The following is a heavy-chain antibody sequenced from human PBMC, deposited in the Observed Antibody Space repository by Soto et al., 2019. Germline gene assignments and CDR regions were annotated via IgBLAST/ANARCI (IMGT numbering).Heavy chain of an antibody. CDR1: GFTFSSYA. Sequence: PGGSLRLSCAVSGFTFSSYAMSWVRQAPGKGLEWVSGISGSGGSTYSADSVKGRFTISRDNSKNTLYLQMNSLRVEDTAVYYWAKDRKSGSGWYWDYWGQGTLVTVSS. CDR2: ISGSGGST. D-gene: IGHD6-19*01. V-gene: IGHV3-23*01. CDR3: AKDRKSGSGWYWDY. J-gene: IGHJ4*02.